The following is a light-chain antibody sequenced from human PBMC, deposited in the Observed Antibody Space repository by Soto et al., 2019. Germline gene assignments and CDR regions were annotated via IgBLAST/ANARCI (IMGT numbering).Light chain of an antibody. CDR1: GRDVGDSSH. J-gene: IGLJ3*02. V-gene: IGLV2-11*01. CDR3: CLSPGSLTWL. CDR2: EVN. Sequence: QSALTQPRSVSGSPGQSVTISCTATGRDVGDSSHVSWYQLHPGKAPKLMIYEVNNRPSGVPDRFSGSKSGSTASLTISGLQAEDEAEYDCCLSPGSLTWLFGGGTKVTVL.